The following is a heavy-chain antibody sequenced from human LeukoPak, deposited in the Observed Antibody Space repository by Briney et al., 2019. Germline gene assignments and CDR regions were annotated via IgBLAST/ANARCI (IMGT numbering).Heavy chain of an antibody. CDR1: GFTFSSYA. CDR3: ARDGLGTDMVPKPSDAFDI. J-gene: IGHJ3*02. V-gene: IGHV3-30-3*01. D-gene: IGHD4/OR15-4a*01. CDR2: ITYDGCNK. Sequence: GGSVRLSCAASGFTFSSYAMHWVRQAQGKGLEWVAVITYDGCNKYYADSVKGRFTISRDSSKNALYLQMNRLRAAERRVYDCARDGLGTDMVPKPSDAFDIWGQGTMVTVSS.